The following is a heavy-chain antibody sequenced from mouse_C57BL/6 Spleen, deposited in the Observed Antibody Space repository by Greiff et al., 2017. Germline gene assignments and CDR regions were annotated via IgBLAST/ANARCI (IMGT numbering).Heavy chain of an antibody. CDR3: ARGLRPYYAMDY. J-gene: IGHJ4*01. CDR1: GFTFSDYG. CDR2: ISSGSSTI. Sequence: EVKLMESGGGLVKPGGSLKLSCAASGFTFSDYGMHWVRQAPEKGLEWVAYISSGSSTIYYADTVKGRFTISRDNAKNTLFLQMTSLRSEDTAMYYCARGLRPYYAMDYWGQGTSVTVSS. D-gene: IGHD1-2*01. V-gene: IGHV5-17*01.